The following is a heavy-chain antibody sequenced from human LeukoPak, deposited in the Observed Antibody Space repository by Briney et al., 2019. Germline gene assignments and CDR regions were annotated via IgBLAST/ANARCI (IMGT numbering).Heavy chain of an antibody. V-gene: IGHV3-74*01. CDR2: INSDGSST. D-gene: IGHD3-22*01. Sequence: GGSLRLSCAASGFTFSSYWMHWVRQAPGKGLVWVSRINSDGSSTSYADSVKGRFTISRDNAKNTLYLQMNSLRTEDTAVYYYARDQGDYYDSSGSDYWGQGTLVTVSS. J-gene: IGHJ4*02. CDR1: GFTFSSYW. CDR3: ARDQGDYYDSSGSDY.